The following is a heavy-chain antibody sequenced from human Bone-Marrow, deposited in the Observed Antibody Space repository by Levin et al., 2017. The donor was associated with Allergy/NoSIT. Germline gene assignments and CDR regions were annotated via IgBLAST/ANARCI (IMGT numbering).Heavy chain of an antibody. Sequence: GESLKISCAASGFTFSSFAMHWVRQAPGKELEWVALISYGGTTTHYADSVKGRFTVSRDDSKNTLYLQMNSLSAEDTAVYYCVKDTVKWALLRAGVFDHWGQGSLVIVSS. CDR1: GFTFSSFA. CDR3: VKDTVKWALLRAGVFDH. CDR2: ISYGGTTT. V-gene: IGHV3-30*18. J-gene: IGHJ4*02. D-gene: IGHD1-26*01.